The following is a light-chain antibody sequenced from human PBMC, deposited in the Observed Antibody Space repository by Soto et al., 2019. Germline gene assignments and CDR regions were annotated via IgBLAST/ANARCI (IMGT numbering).Light chain of an antibody. V-gene: IGKV3-15*01. CDR2: GAS. J-gene: IGKJ5*01. CDR1: QSVGSN. CDR3: QQYTNWPPIT. Sequence: EIVLTQSPATLSVSPGERATLSCRASQSVGSNLAWFQQKPGQAPRLLIYGASTRATGVPDRFSGSGSGTDFTLTISRLKPEDFAVYYCQQYTNWPPITFGQGTRLEIK.